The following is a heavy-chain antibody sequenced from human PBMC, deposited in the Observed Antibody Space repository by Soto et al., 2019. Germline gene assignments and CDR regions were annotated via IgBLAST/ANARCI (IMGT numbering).Heavy chain of an antibody. CDR1: GGLFSSYP. CDR2: IIPVFQTA. J-gene: IGHJ4*02. V-gene: IGHV1-69*01. D-gene: IGHD3-22*01. Sequence: QEQLVQSGAEVKKPGSSVKVSCKASGGLFSSYPIRWVRQVPGQGLEWMGGIIPVFQTAYYTQRFQGRVTITADESTNTAYMELSSLRSEETAIYYCARGGSGYTWFNEFWGQGTLVTVSS. CDR3: ARGGSGYTWFNEF.